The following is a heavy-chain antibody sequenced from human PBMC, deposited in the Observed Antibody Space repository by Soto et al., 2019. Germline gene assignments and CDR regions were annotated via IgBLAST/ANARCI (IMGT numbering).Heavy chain of an antibody. D-gene: IGHD3-10*01. CDR2: IIPIFGTA. CDR3: ARDTGWFGGAGSAFDI. J-gene: IGHJ3*02. V-gene: IGHV1-69*13. Sequence: SVKVSCKASGGTFSSYAISWVRQAPGQGLEWMGGIIPIFGTANYAQKFQGRVTITADESTSTAYMELSSLRSEDTAVYYCARDTGWFGGAGSAFDIWGQGTMVTVSS. CDR1: GGTFSSYA.